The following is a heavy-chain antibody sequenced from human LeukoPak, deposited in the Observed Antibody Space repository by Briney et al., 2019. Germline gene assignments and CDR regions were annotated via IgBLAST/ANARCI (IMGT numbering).Heavy chain of an antibody. Sequence: SETLSLTCTVSGGSISSYYWSWVRQPAGKGLEWIGRIHTGGITNYNPSPKSRVTISVDTSKNQLSLKLSSVTAADTAVYYCAGGGSGWPTSVVVDYWGQGTLVTVSS. CDR2: IHTGGIT. CDR1: GGSISSYY. J-gene: IGHJ4*02. D-gene: IGHD6-19*01. V-gene: IGHV4-4*07. CDR3: AGGGSGWPTSVVVDY.